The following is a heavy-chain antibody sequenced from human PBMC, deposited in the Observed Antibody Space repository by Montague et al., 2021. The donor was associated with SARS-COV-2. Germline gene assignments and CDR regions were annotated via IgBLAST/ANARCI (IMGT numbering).Heavy chain of an antibody. CDR3: ARISAWYSSGWSAFDY. D-gene: IGHD6-19*01. CDR1: GFSLSTSGMC. V-gene: IGHV2-70*01. CDR2: IDWDDDK. Sequence: VKPTQTLTLTCTFSGFSLSTSGMCVSWIRQPPGKALEWLAPIDWDDDKYYSTSLKTRLTISKDTSKNQVVLTMTNMDPVDTATYYCARISAWYSSGWSAFDYWGQGTLVTVSS. J-gene: IGHJ4*02.